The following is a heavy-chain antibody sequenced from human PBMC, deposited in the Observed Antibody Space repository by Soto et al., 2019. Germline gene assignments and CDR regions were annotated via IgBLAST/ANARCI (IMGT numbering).Heavy chain of an antibody. D-gene: IGHD6-13*01. J-gene: IGHJ4*02. Sequence: QVQLVQSGAEVKKPGSSVKVSCKASGGTFSNYAISWVRQAPGQGLEWMGGIIPMFGTTNYAQRFQGRVTITADESTSTADMELSSLRSEDTAVYYCGRISSSGYKDYFDYWGQGTLVTVSS. CDR1: GGTFSNYA. CDR2: IIPMFGTT. V-gene: IGHV1-69*12. CDR3: GRISSSGYKDYFDY.